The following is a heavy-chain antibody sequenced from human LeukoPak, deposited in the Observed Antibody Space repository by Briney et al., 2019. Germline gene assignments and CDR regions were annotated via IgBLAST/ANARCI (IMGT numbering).Heavy chain of an antibody. J-gene: IGHJ3*02. V-gene: IGHV3-33*01. CDR2: IWYDGSNK. D-gene: IGHD6-19*01. CDR1: GFTFSSYG. CDR3: ARDPSPSGWDAFDI. Sequence: PGRSLRLSCAASGFTFSSYGMHWVRQAPGKGLEWVAVIWYDGSNKYYADSVKGRFTISRDNSKNTLYLQMNSLRAEDTAMYYCARDPSPSGWDAFDIWGQGTMVTVSS.